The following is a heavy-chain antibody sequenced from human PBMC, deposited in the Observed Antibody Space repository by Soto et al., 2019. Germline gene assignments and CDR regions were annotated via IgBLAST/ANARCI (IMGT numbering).Heavy chain of an antibody. CDR2: VYYSGSS. J-gene: IGHJ5*02. D-gene: IGHD2-2*01. Sequence: PSETLSLTCTVSGDSISCGGSFWSWIRQPPGKGLEWIANVYYSGSSYYNPSLKSRLTISVDTTKNQFSLQLKSMTAADTAVYYCAKLSCTSSTCYFPGWFDPWGQGTLVTVSS. CDR3: AKLSCTSSTCYFPGWFDP. V-gene: IGHV4-31*03. CDR1: GDSISCGGSF.